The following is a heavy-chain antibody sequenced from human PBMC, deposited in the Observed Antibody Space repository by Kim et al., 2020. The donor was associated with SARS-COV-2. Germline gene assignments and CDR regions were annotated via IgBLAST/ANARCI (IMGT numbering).Heavy chain of an antibody. J-gene: IGHJ4*02. D-gene: IGHD6-19*01. Sequence: YADSVKGRFTISKDNAKNSLYLQMNSLRAEDTAVYYCARAYSSGWAYFDYWGQGTLVTVSS. CDR3: ARAYSSGWAYFDY. V-gene: IGHV3-11*04.